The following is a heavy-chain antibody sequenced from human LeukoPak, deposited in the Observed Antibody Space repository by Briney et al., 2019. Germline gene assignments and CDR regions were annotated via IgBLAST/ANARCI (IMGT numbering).Heavy chain of an antibody. Sequence: GGSLRLSCAASGFTFSSYAMSWVRQAPGKGLEWVSAISGSGGSTYYADSVKGRFTISRDNSKNTLYLRMNSLRAEDTAVYYCAKSGMVRGVITEYWGQGTLVTVSS. V-gene: IGHV3-23*01. D-gene: IGHD3-10*01. J-gene: IGHJ4*02. CDR3: AKSGMVRGVITEY. CDR2: ISGSGGST. CDR1: GFTFSSYA.